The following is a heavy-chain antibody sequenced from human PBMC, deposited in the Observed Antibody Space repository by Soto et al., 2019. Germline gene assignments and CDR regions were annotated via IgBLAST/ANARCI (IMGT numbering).Heavy chain of an antibody. CDR2: IIPISGTT. CDR3: ARGYCSGANCYSGMDV. J-gene: IGHJ6*02. D-gene: IGHD2-15*01. Sequence: SVTVSCKASGGTFSTHAILWVRQAPGHGLEWMGGIIPISGTTYYTQKFQGRVTITADEPTSTAFMELSSLKSDDTAVFYCARGYCSGANCYSGMDVWGQGTTVTVAS. CDR1: GGTFSTHA. V-gene: IGHV1-69*13.